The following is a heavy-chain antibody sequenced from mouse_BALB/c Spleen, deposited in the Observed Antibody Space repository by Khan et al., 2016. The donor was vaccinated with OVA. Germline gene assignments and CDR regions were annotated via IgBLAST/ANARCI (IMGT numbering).Heavy chain of an antibody. J-gene: IGHJ3*01. CDR2: IFPGTGTT. CDR1: GYTFPSYW. CDR3: ARGYFGNYEFVY. D-gene: IGHD2-1*01. V-gene: IGHV1S132*01. Sequence: VQLQESGAELVKPGTSVKLSCKTSGYTFPSYWIQWVKQRPGQGLGWIGQIFPGTGTTYYNENFKDKATLTVDTSSNSAYMQLTSLTSEDSAVDFCARGYFGNYEFVYWGQGTLVTVSP.